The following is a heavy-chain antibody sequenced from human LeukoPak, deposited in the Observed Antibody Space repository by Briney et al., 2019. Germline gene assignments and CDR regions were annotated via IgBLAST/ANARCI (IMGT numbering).Heavy chain of an antibody. J-gene: IGHJ3*02. V-gene: IGHV3-49*04. CDR1: GFTFGDYP. CDR2: IRSKAYGGTT. Sequence: GGSLRLSCKTSGFTFGDYPMSWVSQAPGKGLEWVAFIRSKAYGGTTEYAASVKARFIISRDDSKSIAYLQMNSLKTEDTAVYYCTVPPTGDTPDAFDMWGQGTMVTVS. CDR3: TVPPTGDTPDAFDM. D-gene: IGHD7-27*01.